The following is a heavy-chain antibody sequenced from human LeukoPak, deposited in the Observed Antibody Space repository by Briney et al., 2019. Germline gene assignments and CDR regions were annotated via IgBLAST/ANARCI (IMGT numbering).Heavy chain of an antibody. CDR3: VIGVGWQPDY. CDR2: IYKIGTT. V-gene: IGHV4-59*02. CDR1: GDSVTGYF. D-gene: IGHD2-15*01. J-gene: IGHJ4*02. Sequence: SETLSLTCTVFGDSVTGYFLNWFRQPPGKGLKWIGHIYKIGTTNYNPSLKSRLTISADTSKNQFSLQLRSVTAADTAVYYCVIGVGWQPDYWGQGALVTVSS.